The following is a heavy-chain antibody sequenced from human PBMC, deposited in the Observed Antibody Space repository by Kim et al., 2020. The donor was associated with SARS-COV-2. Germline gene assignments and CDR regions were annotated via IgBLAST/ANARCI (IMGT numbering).Heavy chain of an antibody. V-gene: IGHV3-23*01. J-gene: IGHJ6*03. CDR3: AKVETTVTTNYYYYMDV. D-gene: IGHD4-4*01. CDR1: GFTFSSYA. Sequence: GGSLRLSCAASGFTFSSYAMSWVRQAPGKGLEWVSAISGSGGSTYYADSVKGRFTISRDNSKNTLYLQMNSLRAEDTAVYYCAKVETTVTTNYYYYMDVWGKGTTVTVSS. CDR2: ISGSGGST.